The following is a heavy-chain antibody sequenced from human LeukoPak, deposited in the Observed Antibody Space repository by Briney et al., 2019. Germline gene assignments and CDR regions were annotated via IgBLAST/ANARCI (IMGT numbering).Heavy chain of an antibody. D-gene: IGHD3-10*01. CDR1: GFTFSSYG. Sequence: GGSLRLSCAASGFTFSSYGMYWVRQAPGKGLEWVAFIRYDGSNNYYGDSVKGRFTISRDNSKNTLYLQMNSLRAEDTAVYYCAKGYGSGNFEFDPWGQGTLVTVSS. V-gene: IGHV3-30*02. CDR2: IRYDGSNN. CDR3: AKGYGSGNFEFDP. J-gene: IGHJ5*02.